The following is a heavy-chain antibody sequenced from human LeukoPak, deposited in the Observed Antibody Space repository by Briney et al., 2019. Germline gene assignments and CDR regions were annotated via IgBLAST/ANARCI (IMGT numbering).Heavy chain of an antibody. V-gene: IGHV3-21*01. CDR3: ARDLHGYNPAY. CDR1: GFTFSSYS. CDR2: ISSSRSYI. D-gene: IGHD5-24*01. J-gene: IGHJ4*02. Sequence: GGSLRLSCAASGFTFSSYSMNWVRQSPGKGLEWVSSISSSRSYIYYADSVKGLFTISRANAKNSLYLQMNSLRAEDTAVYYCARDLHGYNPAYWGQGTLVTVSS.